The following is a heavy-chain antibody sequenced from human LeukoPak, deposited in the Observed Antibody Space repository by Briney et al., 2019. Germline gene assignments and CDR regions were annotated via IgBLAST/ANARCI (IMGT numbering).Heavy chain of an antibody. CDR3: ARHVGISF. CDR2: IREDGTEK. J-gene: IGHJ4*02. Sequence: GGSLRLSCTASGFTFSGAWMTWVRQAPGKGLEWVANIREDGTEKNYVDSVKGRFAISRDNAKNSLFLQMSNLRDDDTAIYYCARHVGISFWGQGTLVTVSS. V-gene: IGHV3-7*01. D-gene: IGHD7-27*01. CDR1: GFTFSGAW.